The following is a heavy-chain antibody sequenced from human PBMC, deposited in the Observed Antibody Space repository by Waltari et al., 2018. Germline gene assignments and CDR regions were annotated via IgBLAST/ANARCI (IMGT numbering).Heavy chain of an antibody. V-gene: IGHV3-9*01. D-gene: IGHD3-9*01. CDR2: ISWNSGSI. CDR1: GFTFDDYA. CDR3: AKDNWLSTRYFDY. J-gene: IGHJ4*02. Sequence: EVQLVESGGGLVQPGRSLRLSCAASGFTFDDYAMHWVRQAPGKGLEGVSGISWNSGSIGYADSVKGRFTISRDTAKNSLYLQMNSLRAEDTALYYCAKDNWLSTRYFDYWGQGTLVTVSS.